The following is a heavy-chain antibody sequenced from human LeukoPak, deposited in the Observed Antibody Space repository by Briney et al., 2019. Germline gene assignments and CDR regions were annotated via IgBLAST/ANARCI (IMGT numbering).Heavy chain of an antibody. D-gene: IGHD1-26*01. Sequence: GASVKVSCKASGYTFTSYDINWVRQATGQGLEWMGWMNPNSGSTGYARKFQGRVTMTRNTSISTAYMELSSLRSEDTAVYYCARGKTSGSYYGYFQHWGQGTLVTVSS. CDR2: MNPNSGST. CDR1: GYTFTSYD. V-gene: IGHV1-8*01. J-gene: IGHJ1*01. CDR3: ARGKTSGSYYGYFQH.